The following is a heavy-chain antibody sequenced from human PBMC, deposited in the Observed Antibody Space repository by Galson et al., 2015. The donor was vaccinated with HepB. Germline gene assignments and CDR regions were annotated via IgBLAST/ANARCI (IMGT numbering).Heavy chain of an antibody. J-gene: IGHJ4*02. CDR1: GFTFSSYA. D-gene: IGHD3-16*01. Sequence: SLRLSCEASGFTFSSYAMNWVRQAPGQGLEWVAVLSSHGDNEYYADSVKGRLTISRDNSANTDYLQMHRLRVEETAVYYCARTFYFYYWGQGTLVTVSS. CDR3: ARTFYFYY. V-gene: IGHV3-30*04. CDR2: LSSHGDNE.